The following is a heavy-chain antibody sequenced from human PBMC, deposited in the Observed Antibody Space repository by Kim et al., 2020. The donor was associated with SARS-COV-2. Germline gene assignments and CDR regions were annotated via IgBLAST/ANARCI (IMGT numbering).Heavy chain of an antibody. V-gene: IGHV2-70*11. J-gene: IGHJ4*02. Sequence: SGPTLVHPTQTLTLTCTFSGFSLTTSGMCVSWIRQPPVKALEWLARIDWDDDEYYSASLKTRLSISKDTFINQVVLTMTTMDPVDTATYYCARIRCSCSSTSCQAAYFDYWGQGTLVTVSS. CDR3: ARIRCSCSSTSCQAAYFDY. CDR1: GFSLTTSGMC. D-gene: IGHD2-2*01. CDR2: IDWDDDE.